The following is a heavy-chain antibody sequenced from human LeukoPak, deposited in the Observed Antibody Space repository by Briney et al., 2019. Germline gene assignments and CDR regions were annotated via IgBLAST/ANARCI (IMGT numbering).Heavy chain of an antibody. CDR3: AREKKGIQLWLRNRVYFDY. CDR1: GGSISSYY. Sequence: SETLSLTCTVSGGSISSYYRSWIRQPAGQGLEWIGRIYTSVSTNYNPPLNSRGTMSAAPSSTHISQKLSSVTAADTAVYYCAREKKGIQLWLRNRVYFDYWGQGTLVTVSS. CDR2: IYTSVST. J-gene: IGHJ4*02. V-gene: IGHV4-4*07. D-gene: IGHD5-18*01.